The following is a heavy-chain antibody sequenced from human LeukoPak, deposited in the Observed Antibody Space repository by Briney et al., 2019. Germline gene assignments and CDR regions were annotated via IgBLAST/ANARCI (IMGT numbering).Heavy chain of an antibody. CDR2: ISYDGSNK. Sequence: GGSLRLSCAASGFTFSSYAMHWVRQAPGKGLEWVAVISYDGSNKYYADSVKGRFTISRDNAKNTVYLQMNSLRAEDTAVYYCARVWAWRDNWKNFDYWGQGTLVIVSS. V-gene: IGHV3-30*04. J-gene: IGHJ4*02. CDR1: GFTFSSYA. CDR3: ARVWAWRDNWKNFDY. D-gene: IGHD1-20*01.